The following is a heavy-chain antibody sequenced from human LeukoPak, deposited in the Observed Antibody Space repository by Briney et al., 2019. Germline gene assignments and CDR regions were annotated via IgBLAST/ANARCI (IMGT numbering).Heavy chain of an antibody. Sequence: ASVKVSCKASGYTFSRYEIHWVRQDTGQGLEWVGSMNPNTGNTAYAEKFQGRVTMTRDTSIDTAYMELSSLRSEDTAIYYCARGHRFRGNCRGVTCWVWFDPWGHGTLVTVSS. V-gene: IGHV1-8*01. CDR2: MNPNTGNT. CDR3: ARGHRFRGNCRGVTCWVWFDP. D-gene: IGHD2-15*01. CDR1: GYTFSRYE. J-gene: IGHJ5*02.